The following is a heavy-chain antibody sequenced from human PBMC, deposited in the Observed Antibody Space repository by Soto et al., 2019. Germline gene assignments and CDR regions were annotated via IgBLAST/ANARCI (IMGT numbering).Heavy chain of an antibody. Sequence: PGGSLRLSCAASGFTFSSHAMSWVRQAPGKGLEWVSAISGSGGSTYYADSVKGRFTISRDNSKNTLYLQMNSLRAEDTAVYYCANGFYGDYYYYYGMDGWGQGTTVTVAS. CDR2: ISGSGGST. CDR3: ANGFYGDYYYYYGMDG. D-gene: IGHD4-17*01. J-gene: IGHJ6*02. V-gene: IGHV3-23*01. CDR1: GFTFSSHA.